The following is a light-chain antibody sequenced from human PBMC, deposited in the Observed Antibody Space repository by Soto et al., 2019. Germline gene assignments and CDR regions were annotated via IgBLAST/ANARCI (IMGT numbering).Light chain of an antibody. V-gene: IGKV3-20*01. CDR3: QQYGSSPL. CDR2: GPS. J-gene: IGKJ3*01. Sequence: EIVLTQSPGTLSLSPGERATLSCRASQSVSSSYLAWYQQKPGQAPRLLIYGPSSRATGIPDRFSGSESGTDFTLTISRLEPEDFAVYYCQQYGSSPLFGPGTKVDIK. CDR1: QSVSSSY.